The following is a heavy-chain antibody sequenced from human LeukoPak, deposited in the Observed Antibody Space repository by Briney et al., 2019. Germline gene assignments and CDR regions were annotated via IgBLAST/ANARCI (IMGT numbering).Heavy chain of an antibody. V-gene: IGHV3-74*01. CDR1: GFNSSSYT. D-gene: IGHD2-15*01. J-gene: IGHJ4*02. CDR3: ALGDIVTFGD. Sequence: GFLRLSCAASGFNSSSYTMNWVRQAPGKGLAWVSRINPDGSRTNYADSVKGRFTISRDNAKNTLYLQMKSLRAEDTAVYYCALGDIVTFGDWGQGTLVTVS. CDR2: INPDGSRT.